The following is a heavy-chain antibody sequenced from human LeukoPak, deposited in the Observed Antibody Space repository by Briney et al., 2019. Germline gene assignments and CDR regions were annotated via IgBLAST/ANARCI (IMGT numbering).Heavy chain of an antibody. CDR3: ARESSGYDGFDY. D-gene: IGHD5-12*01. J-gene: IGHJ4*02. V-gene: IGHV3-30*04. CDR1: GFTFSSYA. CDR2: ISYDGSNK. Sequence: QPGRSLRLSCAASGFTFSSYAMHWVRQAPGKGLEWVAVISYDGSNKYYADSVKGRFTISRDNSKNTLYLQMNSLRAEDTAVYYYARESSGYDGFDYWGQGTLVTVSS.